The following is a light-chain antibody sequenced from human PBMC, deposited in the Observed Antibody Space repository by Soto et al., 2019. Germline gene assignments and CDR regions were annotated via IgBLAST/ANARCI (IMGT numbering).Light chain of an antibody. Sequence: EIEMTQSPATLSVSPGDRVTLSCRASQSVSNYFAWYQQKPGQAPRLLIFTTSTWATGVPSRFSGSGSGTEFTLTISSLQSDDFAAYYCQQYGSCARTFGGGAKVEIE. CDR2: TTS. V-gene: IGKV3-15*01. CDR1: QSVSNY. CDR3: QQYGSCART. J-gene: IGKJ4*02.